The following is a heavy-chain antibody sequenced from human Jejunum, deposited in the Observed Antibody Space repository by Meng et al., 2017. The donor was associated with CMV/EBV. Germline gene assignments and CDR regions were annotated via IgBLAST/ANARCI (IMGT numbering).Heavy chain of an antibody. V-gene: IGHV1-46*02. CDR1: GYTFNSYY. J-gene: IGHJ4*02. Sequence: QGQLGRAGDELTKPAATVKVSCKASGYTFNSYYMHWLRQAPGQGLEWMGVINPSGGYTSYAQECQGRVTMTRDTSTTTVSMDLSSLRSEDTAVYYCARARDYGPIDYWGQGTLVTVSS. D-gene: IGHD4-17*01. CDR3: ARARDYGPIDY. CDR2: INPSGGYT.